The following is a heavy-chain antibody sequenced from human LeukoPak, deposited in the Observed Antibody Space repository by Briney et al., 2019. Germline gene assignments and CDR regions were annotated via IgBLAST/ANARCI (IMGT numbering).Heavy chain of an antibody. Sequence: PGGSLRLSCAASGFTFSSYAMSWVRQAPGKGLEWVSAISGSGGSTYYADSVKGRFTISRDNSKNTLYLQMNSLRAEDTAVYYCAMGGVVVPAAWGNWFDPWGQGTLVTVSS. CDR3: AMGGVVVPAAWGNWFDP. CDR1: GFTFSSYA. V-gene: IGHV3-23*01. CDR2: ISGSGGST. D-gene: IGHD2-2*01. J-gene: IGHJ5*02.